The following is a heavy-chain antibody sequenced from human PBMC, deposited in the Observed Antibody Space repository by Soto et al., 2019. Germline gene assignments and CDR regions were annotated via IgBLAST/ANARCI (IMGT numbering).Heavy chain of an antibody. J-gene: IGHJ4*02. D-gene: IGHD2-2*01. CDR1: RYTLNRYC. Sequence: GAVQVSRQGSRYTLNRYCISWVGQAPGQGLEWMGWISAYNGNTNYAQKLQGRVTMTTDTSTSTAYMELRSLRSDDTAVYYCARDLVVVPAATPLDYWGQGTLVTVSS. CDR3: ARDLVVVPAATPLDY. CDR2: ISAYNGNT. V-gene: IGHV1-18*01.